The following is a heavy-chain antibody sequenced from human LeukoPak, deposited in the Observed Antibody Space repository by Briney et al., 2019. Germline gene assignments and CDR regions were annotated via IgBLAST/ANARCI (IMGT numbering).Heavy chain of an antibody. Sequence: ASVKVSCKASGYTFTSYGISWVRQAPGQGLEWMGWISAYNGNTNYAQKLQGRVTMTTDTSTSTAYMELRSLRSDDTAVYYCARDLYYDSSGYDPFDIWGQGTMVTVSS. V-gene: IGHV1-18*01. CDR1: GYTFTSYG. CDR2: ISAYNGNT. CDR3: ARDLYYDSSGYDPFDI. D-gene: IGHD3-22*01. J-gene: IGHJ3*02.